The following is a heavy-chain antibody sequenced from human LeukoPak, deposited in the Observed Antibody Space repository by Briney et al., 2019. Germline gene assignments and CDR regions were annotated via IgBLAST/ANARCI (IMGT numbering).Heavy chain of an antibody. V-gene: IGHV3-53*01. CDR3: ASEGVVAAAGRYFDY. Sequence: GGSLRLSCAASGFTISSNYMSWVGQAPGRGGEWVSVIYSGGSTYYADSVKGRFTISRDNSKNTLYLQMNSLRAEDTAVYYCASEGVVAAAGRYFDYWGQGTLVTVSS. CDR1: GFTISSNY. D-gene: IGHD6-13*01. J-gene: IGHJ4*02. CDR2: IYSGGST.